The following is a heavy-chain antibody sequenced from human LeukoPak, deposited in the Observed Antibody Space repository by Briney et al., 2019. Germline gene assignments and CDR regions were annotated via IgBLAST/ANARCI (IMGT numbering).Heavy chain of an antibody. Sequence: VASVKVSCKASGYTFTSYGISWVRQAPGQGLEWMGWISAYNGNTNYAQKLQGRVTMTTDTSTSTACMELRSLRSDDTAVYYCAREEDIVVVVAATGHGAFDIWGQGTMVTVSS. CDR3: AREEDIVVVVAATGHGAFDI. D-gene: IGHD2-15*01. V-gene: IGHV1-18*01. J-gene: IGHJ3*02. CDR1: GYTFTSYG. CDR2: ISAYNGNT.